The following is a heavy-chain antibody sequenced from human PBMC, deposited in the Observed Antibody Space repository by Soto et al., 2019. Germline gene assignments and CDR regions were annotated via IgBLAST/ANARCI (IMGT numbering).Heavy chain of an antibody. Sequence: PGGSLRLSCAASGFTFSSYGMHWVRQAPGKGLEWVAVISYDGSNKYYADSVKGRFTISRDNSKNTLYLQMNSLRAEDTAVYYCAKALVFGGYYGMDVWGQGTTVTVSS. V-gene: IGHV3-30*18. J-gene: IGHJ6*02. CDR2: ISYDGSNK. D-gene: IGHD3-3*01. CDR3: AKALVFGGYYGMDV. CDR1: GFTFSSYG.